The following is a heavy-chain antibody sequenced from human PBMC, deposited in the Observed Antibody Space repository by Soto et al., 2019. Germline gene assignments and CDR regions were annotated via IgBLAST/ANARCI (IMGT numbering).Heavy chain of an antibody. CDR2: ISSSSRTI. CDR1: GFTFSRYS. J-gene: IGHJ4*02. Sequence: PGGSLRLSCAASGFTFSRYSMHWGRQAPGKGLEWVSYISSSSRTIYYADSVKGRFTISRDNAKNSLYLQMNSLRAEDTALYYCAREGWPFDYWGQGTLVTVSS. CDR3: AREGWPFDY. V-gene: IGHV3-48*01.